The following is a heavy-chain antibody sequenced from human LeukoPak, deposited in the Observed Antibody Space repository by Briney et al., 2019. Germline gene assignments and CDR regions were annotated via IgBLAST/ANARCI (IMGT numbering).Heavy chain of an antibody. Sequence: GGSLRLSCAASGFTFSSYDMHWVSQATGKGLEWVSAIGTAGDTYYPGSVKGRFTISRENAKNSLYLQMNSLRAGDTAVYYCARGIMITFGGVIDPFDYWGQGTLVTVSS. J-gene: IGHJ4*02. V-gene: IGHV3-13*01. CDR2: IGTAGDT. CDR1: GFTFSSYD. D-gene: IGHD3-16*02. CDR3: ARGIMITFGGVIDPFDY.